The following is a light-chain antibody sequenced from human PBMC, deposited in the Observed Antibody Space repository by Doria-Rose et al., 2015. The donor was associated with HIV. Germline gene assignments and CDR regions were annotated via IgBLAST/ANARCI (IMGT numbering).Light chain of an antibody. CDR1: QIVGTK. J-gene: IGKJ4*01. CDR2: DAS. Sequence: TQSPATLSVSPGERATLSCRASQIVGTKLAWYQQQPGQAPRLLIYDASTRATGIPARFSGSGSVTEFTLTISSLQSEDFAVYYCQQYNNWPLTFGGGSRWRSN. V-gene: IGKV3-15*01. CDR3: QQYNNWPLT.